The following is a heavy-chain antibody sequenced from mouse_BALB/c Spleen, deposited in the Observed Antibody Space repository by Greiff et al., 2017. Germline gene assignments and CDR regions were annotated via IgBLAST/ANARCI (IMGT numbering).Heavy chain of an antibody. Sequence: EVMLVESGGGLVKPGGSLKLSCAASGFTFSSYAMSWVRQTPEKRLEWVASISSGGSTYYPDSVKGRFTISRDNARNILYLQMSSLRSEDTAMYYCARDGSSYFDYWGQGTTLTVSS. CDR3: ARDGSSYFDY. CDR2: ISSGGST. CDR1: GFTFSSYA. V-gene: IGHV5-6-5*01. D-gene: IGHD1-1*01. J-gene: IGHJ2*01.